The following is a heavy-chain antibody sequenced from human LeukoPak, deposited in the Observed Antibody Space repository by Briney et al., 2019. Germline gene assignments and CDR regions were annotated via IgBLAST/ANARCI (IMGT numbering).Heavy chain of an antibody. CDR2: IYYRGNT. V-gene: IGHV4-39*01. Sequence: SETLSLTCTVSGGSTSSSPYYWAWIRQPPGRGLEWIGSIYYRGNTYHNPSLKSRVTISVDTSKNQFSLSVISVTAADTAVYFCARPTTGPATQGYDSWGQGILVTVAS. D-gene: IGHD1-1*01. CDR3: ARPTTGPATQGYDS. CDR1: GGSTSSSPYY. J-gene: IGHJ4*02.